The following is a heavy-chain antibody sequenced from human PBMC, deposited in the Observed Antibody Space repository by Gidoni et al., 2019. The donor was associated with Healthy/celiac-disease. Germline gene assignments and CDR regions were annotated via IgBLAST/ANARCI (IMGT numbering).Heavy chain of an antibody. Sequence: QVQLVESGGGVVQPGRSLRLSCAASGFTFSSYGMHWVRQAPGKGLEWVAVISYDGSNKYYADSVKGRFTISRDNSKNTLYLQMNSLRAEDTAVYYCAKTSKQWLALYGMDVWGQGTTVTVSS. V-gene: IGHV3-30*18. CDR1: GFTFSSYG. CDR3: AKTSKQWLALYGMDV. D-gene: IGHD6-19*01. CDR2: ISYDGSNK. J-gene: IGHJ6*02.